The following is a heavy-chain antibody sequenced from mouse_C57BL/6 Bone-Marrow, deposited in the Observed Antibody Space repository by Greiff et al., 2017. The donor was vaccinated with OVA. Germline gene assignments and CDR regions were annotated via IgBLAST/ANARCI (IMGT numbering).Heavy chain of an antibody. Sequence: EVQLVESGGGLVQPGGSMKLSCVASGFTFSNYWMNWVRQSPEKGLEWVAQIRLKSDNYATHYAESVKGRFTISRDDSKSSVYLQMNNLRAEDTGIYYCTDLLSTYYAMDYWGQGTSVTVSS. CDR2: IRLKSDNYAT. D-gene: IGHD2-1*01. J-gene: IGHJ4*01. CDR1: GFTFSNYW. V-gene: IGHV6-3*01. CDR3: TDLLSTYYAMDY.